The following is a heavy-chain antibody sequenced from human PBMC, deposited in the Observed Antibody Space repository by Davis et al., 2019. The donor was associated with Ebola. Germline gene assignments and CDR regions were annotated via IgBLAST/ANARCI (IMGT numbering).Heavy chain of an antibody. Sequence: SVKVSCKASGGTFSSYTITWVRQAPGQGLEWMGWVILVLGTTNYAQKFQGRVTLTADESTSTAYMELTNLRSDDTAVYYCAREVGETKLDQWGQGTLVTVSS. CDR2: VILVLGTT. CDR3: AREVGETKLDQ. D-gene: IGHD1-26*01. J-gene: IGHJ4*02. CDR1: GGTFSSYT. V-gene: IGHV1-69*13.